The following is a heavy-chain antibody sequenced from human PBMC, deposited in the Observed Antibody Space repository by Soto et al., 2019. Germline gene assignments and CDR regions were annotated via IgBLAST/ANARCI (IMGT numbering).Heavy chain of an antibody. CDR2: IYYSGST. CDR1: GGSISSYY. J-gene: IGHJ3*02. CDR3: ARTPLGSYDYGDYAHAFDI. D-gene: IGHD4-17*01. Sequence: QVQLQESGPGLVKPSETLSLTCTVSGGSISSYYWSWIRQPPGKGLEWIGYIYYSGSTNYNPSLNSQVTISGDTSKTHFSLKMSSVTAADPAVYYCARTPLGSYDYGDYAHAFDIWGQGTMVTVSS. V-gene: IGHV4-59*08.